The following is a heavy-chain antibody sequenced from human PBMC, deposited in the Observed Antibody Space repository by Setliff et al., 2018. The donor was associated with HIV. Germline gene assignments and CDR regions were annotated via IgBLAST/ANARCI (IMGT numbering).Heavy chain of an antibody. Sequence: SETLSLTCAVSSGSISSSNWWSWVRQPPGKELEWIGEIYHSGSTNYNPSLKSRVTISLDRFKNQFSLKLTSVTAADTAVYYCARRGRTGNSYVLHWFDPWGQGTLVTVSS. V-gene: IGHV4-4*02. CDR2: IYHSGST. D-gene: IGHD5-18*01. CDR1: SGSISSSNW. CDR3: ARRGRTGNSYVLHWFDP. J-gene: IGHJ5*02.